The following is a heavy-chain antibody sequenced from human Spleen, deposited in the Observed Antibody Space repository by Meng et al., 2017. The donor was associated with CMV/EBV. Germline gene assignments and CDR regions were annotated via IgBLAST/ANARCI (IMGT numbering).Heavy chain of an antibody. CDR2: IHPHRGDT. D-gene: IGHD7-27*01. V-gene: IGHV1-2*02. Sequence: GGSLRLSCAASGYTFTAHYFHWVRQAPGQGLEWMGWIHPHRGDTNYAQQFQGRVTLTRDTSINTGYMELTRLTSDDTAVYYCARDNNWGPDYWGQGTLVTVSS. J-gene: IGHJ4*02. CDR1: GYTFTAHY. CDR3: ARDNNWGPDY.